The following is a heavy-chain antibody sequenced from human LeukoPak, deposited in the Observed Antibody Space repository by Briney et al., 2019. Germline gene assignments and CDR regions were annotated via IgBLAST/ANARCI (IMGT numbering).Heavy chain of an antibody. J-gene: IGHJ6*04. Sequence: SETLSLTCAVYGGSFSGYYWSWIRQPPGKGLEWIGEINHSGSTNYNPSLKSRVTISVDTSKNQFSLKLSSVTAADTAVYYCARAVRGYCSSTSCYRDYYYGMDVWGKGTTVTVS. CDR3: ARAVRGYCSSTSCYRDYYYGMDV. D-gene: IGHD2-2*02. CDR1: GGSFSGYY. V-gene: IGHV4-34*01. CDR2: INHSGST.